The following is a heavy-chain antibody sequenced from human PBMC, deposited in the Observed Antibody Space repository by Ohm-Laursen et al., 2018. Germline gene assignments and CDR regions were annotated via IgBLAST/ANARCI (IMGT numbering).Heavy chain of an antibody. D-gene: IGHD2-21*02. CDR2: ISAYNGNT. CDR3: ARDRTVVTAGGFDP. V-gene: IGHV1-18*01. CDR1: GYNFTSYG. Sequence: GSSVKVSCKASGYNFTSYGISWVRQAPGQGLEWMGWISAYNGNTNYAQKLQGRVTMTTDTSTSTAYIELRSLRSDDTAVYYCARDRTVVTAGGFDPWGQGTLVTVSS. J-gene: IGHJ5*02.